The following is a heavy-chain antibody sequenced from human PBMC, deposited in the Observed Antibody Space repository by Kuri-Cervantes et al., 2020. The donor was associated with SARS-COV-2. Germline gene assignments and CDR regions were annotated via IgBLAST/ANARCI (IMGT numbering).Heavy chain of an antibody. J-gene: IGHJ4*02. V-gene: IGHV1-69*10. D-gene: IGHD6-19*01. CDR3: ASDGVSGSLSLDF. Sequence: SVKVSCKASGGTFSTAIISWVRQGPGQGLEWMGGIMPALGMPNYAQKFRDRVTITADTSTATAFLELSGLKSGDTALYYCASDGVSGSLSLDFWGQGTLVTVSS. CDR2: IMPALGMP. CDR1: GGTFSTAI.